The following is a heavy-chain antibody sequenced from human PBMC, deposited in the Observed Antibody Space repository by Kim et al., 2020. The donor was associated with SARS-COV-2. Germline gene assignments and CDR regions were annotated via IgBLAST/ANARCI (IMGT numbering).Heavy chain of an antibody. J-gene: IGHJ5*02. D-gene: IGHD4-17*01. CDR3: ARGLFYDYGYPVWFDP. Sequence: SETLSLTCAVYGGSFSGYYWSWIRQPPGKGLEWIGEINHSGSTNYNPSLKSRVTISVDTSKNQFSLKLSSVTAADTAVYYCARGLFYDYGYPVWFDPGG. CDR2: INHSGST. V-gene: IGHV4-34*01. CDR1: GGSFSGYY.